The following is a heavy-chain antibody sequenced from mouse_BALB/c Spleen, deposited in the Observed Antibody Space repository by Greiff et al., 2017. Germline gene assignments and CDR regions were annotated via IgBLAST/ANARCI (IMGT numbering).Heavy chain of an antibody. CDR1: GFTFSSYA. CDR2: ISSGGST. CDR3: ARGVGYDERDYAMDY. J-gene: IGHJ4*01. Sequence: EVKLVESGGGLVKPGGSLKLSCAASGFTFSSYAMSWVRQTPEKRLEWVASISSGGSTYYPDSVKGRFTISRDNARNILYLQMSSLRSEDTAMYYCARGVGYDERDYAMDYWGQGTSVTVSS. D-gene: IGHD2-2*01. V-gene: IGHV5-6-5*01.